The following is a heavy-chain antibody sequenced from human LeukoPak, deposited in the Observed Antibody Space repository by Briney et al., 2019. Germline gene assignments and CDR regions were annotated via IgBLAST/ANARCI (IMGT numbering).Heavy chain of an antibody. Sequence: PRRSLRLSCAASGFTFSSYGMHWVRQAPGKGQEWVAVISYDGSNKYYADSVKGRFTISRDNSKNTLYLQMNSLRAEDTAVYYCAKNEVGATGYNWFDPWGQGTLVTVSS. CDR2: ISYDGSNK. CDR3: AKNEVGATGYNWFDP. CDR1: GFTFSSYG. V-gene: IGHV3-30*18. D-gene: IGHD1-26*01. J-gene: IGHJ5*02.